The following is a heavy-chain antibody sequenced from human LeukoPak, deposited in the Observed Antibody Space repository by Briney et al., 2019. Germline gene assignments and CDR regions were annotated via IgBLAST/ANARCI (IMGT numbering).Heavy chain of an antibody. V-gene: IGHV3-30*02. D-gene: IGHD2-2*01. CDR3: TNHISVHCTRTSCSDY. CDR1: GFTFRNYG. J-gene: IGHJ4*02. Sequence: GGSLRLSCAASGFTFRNYGMHWVRRAPGKGLEWVAFIEFDGSTIYSADSVKGRFTISRDNSKSTLYLQMNSLRPEDTALYYCTNHISVHCTRTSCSDYWGQGALITVSS. CDR2: IEFDGSTI.